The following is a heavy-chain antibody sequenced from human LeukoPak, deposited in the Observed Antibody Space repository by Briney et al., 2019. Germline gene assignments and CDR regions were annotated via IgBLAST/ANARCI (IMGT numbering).Heavy chain of an antibody. CDR3: AKTYYYGSGRFDY. D-gene: IGHD3-10*01. Sequence: ASVKVSCKASGYTFTGYYMHWVRQAPGQGLEWMGRINPNSGGTNYAQKFQGRVTMTRDTSISTAYMELSRLRSDDTAVYYCAKTYYYGSGRFDYWGQGTLVTVSS. V-gene: IGHV1-2*06. CDR1: GYTFTGYY. CDR2: INPNSGGT. J-gene: IGHJ4*02.